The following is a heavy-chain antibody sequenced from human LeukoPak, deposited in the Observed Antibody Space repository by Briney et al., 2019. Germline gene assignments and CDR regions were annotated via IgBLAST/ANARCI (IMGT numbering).Heavy chain of an antibody. CDR1: GGSISSYY. D-gene: IGHD6-13*01. CDR3: ARDLSAAAGNGWFDP. Sequence: SETLSLTCTVSGGSISSYYWGWIRQPPGKGLEWIGYIYYSGSTNYNPSLKSRVTISVDTSKNQFSLKLSSVTAADTAVYYCARDLSAAAGNGWFDPWGQGTLVTVSS. J-gene: IGHJ5*02. CDR2: IYYSGST. V-gene: IGHV4-59*01.